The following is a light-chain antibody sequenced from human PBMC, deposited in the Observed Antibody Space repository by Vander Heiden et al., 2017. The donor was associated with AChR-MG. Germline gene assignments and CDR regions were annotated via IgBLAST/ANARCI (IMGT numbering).Light chain of an antibody. V-gene: IGKV3-11*01. CDR1: QSVSNF. Sequence: EIVLTQSPATLSLSPGERATLSCRASQSVSNFLAWYQQKPGQAPRLLIYDASNRATGIQARFSGSGSGTDFTLTISSLEPEDFAVYYCQQRSNWPPLTFGGGTKVEIK. CDR2: DAS. CDR3: QQRSNWPPLT. J-gene: IGKJ4*01.